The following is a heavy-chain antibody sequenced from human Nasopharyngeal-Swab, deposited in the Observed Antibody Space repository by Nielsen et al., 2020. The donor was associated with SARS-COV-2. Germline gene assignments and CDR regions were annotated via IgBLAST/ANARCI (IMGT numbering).Heavy chain of an antibody. Sequence: GGSLRLSCAASGFTFSSYGMHWVRQAPGKGLEWVAVISYDGSNKYYADSVKGRFTISRDNSKNTLYLQMNRLRAEDTAVYYCARVFNRVSEIAAADPNIYYYYGMDVWGQGTTVTVSS. CDR2: ISYDGSNK. J-gene: IGHJ6*02. D-gene: IGHD6-13*01. CDR1: GFTFSSYG. V-gene: IGHV3-30*03. CDR3: ARVFNRVSEIAAADPNIYYYYGMDV.